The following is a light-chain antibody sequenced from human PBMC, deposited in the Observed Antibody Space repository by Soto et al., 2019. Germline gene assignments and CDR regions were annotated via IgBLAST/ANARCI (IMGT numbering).Light chain of an antibody. CDR1: NIESKS. CDR2: SDS. V-gene: IGLV3-21*04. CDR3: QVWDRSSDHVV. J-gene: IGLJ2*01. Sequence: SYELTQPPSVSVAPGNTASITCGGNNIESKSVHWYQQRPGQAPVLVIDSDSDRPSGIPERFSGSNSGNTATLTISRVEAGDEADYYCQVWDRSSDHVVFGGGTRLTVL.